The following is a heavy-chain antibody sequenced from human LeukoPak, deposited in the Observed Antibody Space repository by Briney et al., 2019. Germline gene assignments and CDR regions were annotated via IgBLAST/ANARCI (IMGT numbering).Heavy chain of an antibody. V-gene: IGHV3-11*01. CDR3: ARVGREYDFWSGYRAANWFDP. CDR2: ISSSGSTI. J-gene: IGHJ5*02. D-gene: IGHD3-3*01. CDR1: GFTFSDYY. Sequence: GGPLRLSCAASGFTFSDYYMSWIRQAPGKGLEWVSYISSSGSTIYYADSVKGRFTISRDNAKNSLYLQMNSLRAEDTAVYYCARVGREYDFWSGYRAANWFDPWGQGTLVTVSS.